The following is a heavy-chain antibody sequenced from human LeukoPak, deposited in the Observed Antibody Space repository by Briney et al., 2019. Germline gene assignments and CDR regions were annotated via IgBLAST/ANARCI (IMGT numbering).Heavy chain of an antibody. D-gene: IGHD2-21*01. V-gene: IGHV3-53*01. CDR2: IYSGGST. Sequence: PGGTLRLSCAASGFTVSSNFLSWVRQPPGKGLEWVSDIYSGGSTYYADSVKGRFTISRDNSKNTLYLQMNGLRAEDTAVYYCTRGGGGSFPHYWGQGTLVTVSS. CDR3: TRGGGGSFPHY. J-gene: IGHJ4*02. CDR1: GFTVSSNF.